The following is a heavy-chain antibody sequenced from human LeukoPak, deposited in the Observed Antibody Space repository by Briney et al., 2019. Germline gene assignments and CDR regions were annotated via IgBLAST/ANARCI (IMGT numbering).Heavy chain of an antibody. CDR3: ARARSRLYYFDY. J-gene: IGHJ4*02. V-gene: IGHV4-39*01. D-gene: IGHD5-12*01. Sequence: SETLSLTCTVSGGSISSSSYYWGWIRQPPGKGLEWIGNFYYSVNTFYNPSLKSRVTISVDTSKNQFSLKLSSVTAADTAVYYCARARSRLYYFDYWGQGKLVTVSS. CDR1: GGSISSSSYY. CDR2: FYYSVNT.